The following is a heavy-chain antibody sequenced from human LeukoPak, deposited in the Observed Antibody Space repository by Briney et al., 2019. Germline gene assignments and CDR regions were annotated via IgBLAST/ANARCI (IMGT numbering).Heavy chain of an antibody. CDR2: IDGSSSHI. V-gene: IGHV3-21*01. J-gene: IGHJ1*01. Sequence: GGSLRLSCSASGFTFSNYDMNWFRQAPGKGLEWVSSIDGSSSHIYYADSVKGRFTISRDNTKSSLYLQMNSLRAEDMAVYYCARGYCGGDCYGDWGQGTLVTVSS. D-gene: IGHD2-21*02. CDR3: ARGYCGGDCYGD. CDR1: GFTFSNYD.